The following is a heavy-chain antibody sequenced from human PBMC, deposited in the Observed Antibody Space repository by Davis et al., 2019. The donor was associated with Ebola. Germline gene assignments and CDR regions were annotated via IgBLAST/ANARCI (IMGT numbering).Heavy chain of an antibody. CDR1: GFTVSSNY. D-gene: IGHD4-17*01. Sequence: PGGSLRLSCAASGFTVSSNYMSWVRQAPGKGLEWVSVIYSGGSTYYADSVKGRFTISRDNSKNTLYLQMNSLRAEDTAVYYCARPMTTAGGYYFDYWGQGTLVTVSS. J-gene: IGHJ4*02. V-gene: IGHV3-53*01. CDR3: ARPMTTAGGYYFDY. CDR2: IYSGGST.